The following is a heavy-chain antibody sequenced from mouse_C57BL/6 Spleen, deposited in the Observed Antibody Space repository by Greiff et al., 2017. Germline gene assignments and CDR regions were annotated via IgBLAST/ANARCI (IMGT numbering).Heavy chain of an antibody. D-gene: IGHD2-2*01. J-gene: IGHJ1*03. Sequence: QVQLQQPGAELVKPGASVKLSCKASGYTFTSYWMHWVKQRPGQGLEWIGMIHPNSGSTNYNEKFKSKATLTVDKSSSTAYMQLSSLASEDSAVYYCARGGVTRYFDVWGTGTTVTVSS. CDR2: IHPNSGST. V-gene: IGHV1-64*01. CDR3: ARGGVTRYFDV. CDR1: GYTFTSYW.